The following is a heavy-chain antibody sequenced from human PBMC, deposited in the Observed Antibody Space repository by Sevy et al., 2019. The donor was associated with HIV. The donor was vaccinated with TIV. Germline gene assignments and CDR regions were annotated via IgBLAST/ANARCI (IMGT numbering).Heavy chain of an antibody. Sequence: GGSLRLSCVGSEFTFRNFGEHWLRQAPGKGLEWLSVVSYDGSSKYYVDSVKGRFIVSRDNSKNTLYLQMNSLRTEDTAVYYCARGGSGDYYYYGVDVWGQGTTVTVSS. CDR1: EFTFRNFG. CDR3: ARGGSGDYYYYGVDV. J-gene: IGHJ6*02. D-gene: IGHD3-10*01. V-gene: IGHV3-30*03. CDR2: VSYDGSSK.